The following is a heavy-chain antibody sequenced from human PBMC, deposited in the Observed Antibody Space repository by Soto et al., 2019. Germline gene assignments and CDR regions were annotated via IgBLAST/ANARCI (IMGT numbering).Heavy chain of an antibody. CDR2: ISYDGSNK. V-gene: IGHV3-30*18. CDR1: GFTFSSYG. J-gene: IGHJ6*02. CDR3: AKDPGWYYYYGMDV. Sequence: VGSLRLSCAASGFTFSSYGMHWVRQAPGKGLEWVAVISYDGSNKYYADSVKGRFTISRDNSKNTLYLQMNSLRAEDTAVYYCAKDPGWYYYYGMDVWGQGTTVTVSS.